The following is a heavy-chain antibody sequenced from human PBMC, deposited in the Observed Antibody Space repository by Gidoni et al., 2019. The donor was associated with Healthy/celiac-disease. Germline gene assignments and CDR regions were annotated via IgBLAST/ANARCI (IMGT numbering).Heavy chain of an antibody. J-gene: IGHJ6*02. D-gene: IGHD6-13*01. CDR3: AIMSIAAAGTPNYGMDV. CDR1: GYTFTGYY. V-gene: IGHV1-2*02. Sequence: QVQLVQSGAEVKKPGASVKVSCKASGYTFTGYYMHWVRQAPGQGLEWMGWINPNSGGTNYAQKFQGRVTMTRDTSISTAYMELSRLRSDDTAVYYCAIMSIAAAGTPNYGMDVWGQGTTVTVSS. CDR2: INPNSGGT.